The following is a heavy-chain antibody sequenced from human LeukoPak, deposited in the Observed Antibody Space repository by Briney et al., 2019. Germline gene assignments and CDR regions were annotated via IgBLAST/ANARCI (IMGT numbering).Heavy chain of an antibody. V-gene: IGHV3-53*01. Sequence: PGGSLRLSCAASGFTVSSNYMSWVRQAPGKGLEWVSVIYSGGSTYYADSVKGRFTISRDNAKNSLYLQMNSLRAEDTAVYYCARDGESSSWYNYFDYWGQGTLVTVSS. J-gene: IGHJ4*02. CDR1: GFTVSSNY. CDR2: IYSGGST. CDR3: ARDGESSSWYNYFDY. D-gene: IGHD6-13*01.